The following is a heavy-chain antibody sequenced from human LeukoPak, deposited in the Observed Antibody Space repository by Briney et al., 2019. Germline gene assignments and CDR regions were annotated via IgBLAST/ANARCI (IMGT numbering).Heavy chain of an antibody. CDR2: ISYDGSNK. V-gene: IGHV3-30*04. CDR3: ASVGGSNY. CDR1: RFTFSSYA. D-gene: IGHD3-10*01. Sequence: GGSLRLSCVVSRFTFSSYAMHWVRQAPGKGLEWVAVISYDGSNKYYADSVKGRFTISRDNSKNTLYLQMNSLRAEDTAVYYCASVGGSNYWGQGTLVTVSS. J-gene: IGHJ4*02.